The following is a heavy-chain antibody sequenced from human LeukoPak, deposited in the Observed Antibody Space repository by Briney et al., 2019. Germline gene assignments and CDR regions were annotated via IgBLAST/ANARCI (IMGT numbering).Heavy chain of an antibody. CDR3: ARDRGDYDFWSGYQTTSYFDY. CDR2: TYTSGST. D-gene: IGHD3-3*01. CDR1: GGSISSGSYY. J-gene: IGHJ4*02. V-gene: IGHV4-61*02. Sequence: PSQTLSLTCTVSGGSISSGSYYWSWIRQPAGKGLEWIGRTYTSGSTNYNPSLKSRVTISVDTSKNQFSLKLSSVTAADTAVYYCARDRGDYDFWSGYQTTSYFDYWGQGTLVTVSS.